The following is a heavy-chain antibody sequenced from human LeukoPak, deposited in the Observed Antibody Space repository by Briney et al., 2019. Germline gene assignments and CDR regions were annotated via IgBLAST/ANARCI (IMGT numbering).Heavy chain of an antibody. CDR2: INPNSGGT. V-gene: IGHV1-2*02. CDR1: GYTFTGYY. Sequence: SVKVSCKASGYTFTGYYMHWVRQAPGQGLEWMGWINPNSGGTNYAQKFQGRVTMTRDTSISTAYMELSRLRSDDTAVYYCARGYDSSGYNRHFDYWGQGTLVPVSS. J-gene: IGHJ4*02. CDR3: ARGYDSSGYNRHFDY. D-gene: IGHD3-22*01.